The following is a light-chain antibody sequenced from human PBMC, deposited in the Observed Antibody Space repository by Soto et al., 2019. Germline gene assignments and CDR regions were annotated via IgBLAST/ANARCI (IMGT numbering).Light chain of an antibody. CDR3: QSYDSSLTCVV. CDR1: TSNIGAGYG. Sequence: QSVLTQPPSVSGAPGQRVTISCTGSTSNIGAGYGVHWYQHLPGTAPKLLMYGNSIRPSGVPDRFSGSKSGTSASLAITGLQAEDEADYYCQSYDSSLTCVVSGGGTKLTVL. V-gene: IGLV1-40*01. CDR2: GNS. J-gene: IGLJ2*01.